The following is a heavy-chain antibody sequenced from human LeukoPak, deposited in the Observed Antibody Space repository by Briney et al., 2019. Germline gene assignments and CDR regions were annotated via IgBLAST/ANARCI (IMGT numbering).Heavy chain of an antibody. CDR3: VRDFDSSGPQKNYFDF. V-gene: IGHV1-69*06. CDR2: IIPIFGAT. D-gene: IGHD3-22*01. Sequence: GSSVKVSCKASGGTFSSYAISWVRQAPGQGLEWMGRIIPIFGATTYAQGFLSRVTITADKSTGTAYMELSSLKPEDTAMYYCVRDFDSSGPQKNYFDFWGQGTQVTVSS. J-gene: IGHJ4*02. CDR1: GGTFSSYA.